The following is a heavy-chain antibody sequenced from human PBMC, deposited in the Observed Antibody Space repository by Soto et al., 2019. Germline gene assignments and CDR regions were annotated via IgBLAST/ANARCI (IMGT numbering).Heavy chain of an antibody. CDR3: ARGPGSWYYDYMDV. V-gene: IGHV1-8*01. CDR2: MNPNSGNT. Sequence: QVQLVQSGAEVKKPGASVKVSCKASGYTFTSYDINWVRQATGQGLEWMGWMNPNSGNTGYAQKFQGRLTMTRNTSTSTAYMELSSQRSEYTAVYYCARGPGSWYYDYMDVWGKGTTVTVSS. D-gene: IGHD6-13*01. J-gene: IGHJ6*03. CDR1: GYTFTSYD.